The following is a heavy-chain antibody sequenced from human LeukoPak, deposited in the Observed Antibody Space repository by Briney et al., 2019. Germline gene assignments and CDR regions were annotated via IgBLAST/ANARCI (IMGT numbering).Heavy chain of an antibody. CDR3: ARANTYYSGSGFDY. Sequence: SGPTLGNPTQTLTLTCTFSGFSLSTSGVGVGWIRQPPGKALEWLALILWDDDKRYSPSLKSRLTITKDTSKNHVVLTMTNVDPVDTATYYCARANTYYSGSGFDYWGQGTLVTVSS. J-gene: IGHJ4*02. D-gene: IGHD3-10*01. CDR2: ILWDDDK. CDR1: GFSLSTSGVG. V-gene: IGHV2-5*02.